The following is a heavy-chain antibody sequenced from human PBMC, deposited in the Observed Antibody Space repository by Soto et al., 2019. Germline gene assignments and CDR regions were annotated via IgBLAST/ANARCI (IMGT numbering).Heavy chain of an antibody. D-gene: IGHD4-17*01. Sequence: QVQLVESGGGVVQPGRSLRLSCAASGFTFSTDGMHWVRQAPGKGLEWVEVISYDGNNKYYADSVKGRFTISRDNSKNTLYLQMNSLRVEDTDVYYCAKDHLYGDYALDYWGQGTLVTVSS. CDR2: ISYDGNNK. J-gene: IGHJ4*02. CDR3: AKDHLYGDYALDY. V-gene: IGHV3-30*18. CDR1: GFTFSTDG.